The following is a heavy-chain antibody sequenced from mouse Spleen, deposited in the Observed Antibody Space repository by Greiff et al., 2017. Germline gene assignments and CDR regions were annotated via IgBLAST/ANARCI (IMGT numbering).Heavy chain of an antibody. CDR1: GFTFSSYG. V-gene: IGHV5-6-3*01. CDR3: AREGYGPWFAY. Sequence: EVMLVESGGGLVQPGGSLKLSCAASGFTFSSYGMSWVRQTPDKRLELVATINSNGGSTYYPDSVKGRFTISRDNAKNTLYLQMSSLKSEDTAMYYCAREGYGPWFAYWGQGTLVTVSA. D-gene: IGHD1-2*01. J-gene: IGHJ3*01. CDR2: INSNGGST.